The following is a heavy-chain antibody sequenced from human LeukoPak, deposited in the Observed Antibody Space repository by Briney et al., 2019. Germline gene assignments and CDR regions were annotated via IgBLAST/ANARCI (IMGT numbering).Heavy chain of an antibody. V-gene: IGHV1-8*01. Sequence: ASVKVSCKASGYTFTSYDINWVRQATGQGLEWMGWMNPNSGNTGYAQKFQGRVTMTRNTAISTAYMELSSLRSEDTAVYYCARGRLGRYCSSTSCYRAYWFDPWGQGTLVTVSS. D-gene: IGHD2-2*01. CDR1: GYTFTSYD. CDR2: MNPNSGNT. CDR3: ARGRLGRYCSSTSCYRAYWFDP. J-gene: IGHJ5*02.